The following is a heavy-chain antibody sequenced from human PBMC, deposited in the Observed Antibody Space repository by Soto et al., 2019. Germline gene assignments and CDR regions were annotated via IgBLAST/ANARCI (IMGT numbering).Heavy chain of an antibody. CDR1: GFTFDDYD. CDR2: ISWNSGRI. Sequence: PGGSLRLSCVASGFTFDDYDMHWVRQAPGKGLEWVSGISWNSGRIGYADSVKGRFTISRDNAKNSLYLQMNSLRPEDTAFYYCTRDRNWNYVFDYWGQGTLVTVSS. D-gene: IGHD1-7*01. V-gene: IGHV3-9*01. CDR3: TRDRNWNYVFDY. J-gene: IGHJ4*02.